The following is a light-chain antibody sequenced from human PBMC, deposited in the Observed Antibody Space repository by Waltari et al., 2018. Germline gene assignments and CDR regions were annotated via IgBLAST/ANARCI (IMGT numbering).Light chain of an antibody. J-gene: IGKJ2*01. CDR3: QRYQSAPYT. V-gene: IGKV1-27*01. CDR2: GAS. Sequence: DIQMTQSPSSLSASVGDRVTITCRASHGISNLFAWYQQKPGKVPKLLIYGASILQSGVPSRFSGSVSGTDFTLTISSLQPEDVATYYCQRYQSAPYTFGQGTKLEIK. CDR1: HGISNL.